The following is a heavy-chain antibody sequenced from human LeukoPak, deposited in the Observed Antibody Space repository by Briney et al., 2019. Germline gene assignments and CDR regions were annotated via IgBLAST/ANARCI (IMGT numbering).Heavy chain of an antibody. D-gene: IGHD2-15*01. CDR3: AREMVAALFNWFDS. CDR2: IDGSGDKT. V-gene: IGHV3-23*01. Sequence: GGSLRLSCAASGFTFSSYAMSWVRQTPGKGLEWVSSIDGSGDKTYYADSVKGRFTISRDNARNTLYLQMSGLRVDDTAKYYCAREMVAALFNWFDSWGQGTLVTVSS. CDR1: GFTFSSYA. J-gene: IGHJ5*01.